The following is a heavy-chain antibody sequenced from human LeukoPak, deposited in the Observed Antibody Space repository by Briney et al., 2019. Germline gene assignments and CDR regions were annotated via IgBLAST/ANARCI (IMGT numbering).Heavy chain of an antibody. V-gene: IGHV3-21*01. CDR3: ARGLLHAPFDP. CDR1: GFTFSSYS. J-gene: IGHJ5*02. Sequence: GGSLRLPCAASGFTFSSYSMNWVRQAPGKGLEWVSSISSSSSYIYYADSVKGRFTISRDNAKNSLYLQMNSLRAEDTAVYYCARGLLHAPFDPWGQGTLVTVSS. CDR2: ISSSSSYI. D-gene: IGHD2-2*01.